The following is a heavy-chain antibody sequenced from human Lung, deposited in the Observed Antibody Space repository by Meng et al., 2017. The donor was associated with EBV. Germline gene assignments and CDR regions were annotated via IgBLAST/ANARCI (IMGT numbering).Heavy chain of an antibody. CDR3: AHLITARPFDY. D-gene: IGHD6-6*01. CDR2: IYWDDDK. CDR1: GFSLSTRGVG. Sequence: QSPLKESGPTLVKPTQTLTLTCSFSGFSLSTRGVGVGWIRQPPGKALEWLALIYWDDDKRYNPSLKSRLTITKDTSKNQVVLTVTNMDPVDTATYYCAHLITARPFDYWGQGTLVTVSS. J-gene: IGHJ4*02. V-gene: IGHV2-5*02.